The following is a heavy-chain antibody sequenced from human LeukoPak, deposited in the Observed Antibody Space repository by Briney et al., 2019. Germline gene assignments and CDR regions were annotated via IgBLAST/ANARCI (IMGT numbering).Heavy chain of an antibody. J-gene: IGHJ4*02. Sequence: GRSLRLSCAASGFTFSSYGMHWVCQAPGKGLEWVAVIWYDGSNKYYADSVKGRFTISRDNSKNTLYLQMNSLRAEDTAVYYCAREGHIVVVTAIYFDYWGQGTLVTVSS. V-gene: IGHV3-33*01. CDR2: IWYDGSNK. CDR1: GFTFSSYG. CDR3: AREGHIVVVTAIYFDY. D-gene: IGHD2-21*02.